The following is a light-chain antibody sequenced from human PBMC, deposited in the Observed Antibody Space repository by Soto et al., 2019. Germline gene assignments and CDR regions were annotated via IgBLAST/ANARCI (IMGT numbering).Light chain of an antibody. CDR3: SSFTSAYTFV. V-gene: IGLV2-14*01. CDR1: SSDVGGYNY. CDR2: EVS. Sequence: QSALAQPASVSGSPGQSIAISCTGTSSDVGGYNYVSWYQQHLGKAPKLLISEVSIRPPGVSDRFSGSKSGNTASLTISGLQTEDEADYYCSSFTSAYTFVFGSGTKVTVL. J-gene: IGLJ1*01.